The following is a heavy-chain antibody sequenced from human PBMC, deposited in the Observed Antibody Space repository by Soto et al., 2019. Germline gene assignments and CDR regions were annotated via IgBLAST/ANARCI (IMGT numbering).Heavy chain of an antibody. CDR3: AKERSEPRWFGESLLYPHYGLEV. V-gene: IGHV3-64*01. CDR2: ISSNGGTT. D-gene: IGHD3-10*01. Sequence: GVSLRLSCVASGFTFSSYDMHWVRQAPGKRLEYVSSISSNGGTTYYGNSVKGRFTISRDNSKNTVDLQMRRLRTEDSAVYYCAKERSEPRWFGESLLYPHYGLEVWGLGTTVTVS. J-gene: IGHJ6*02. CDR1: GFTFSSYD.